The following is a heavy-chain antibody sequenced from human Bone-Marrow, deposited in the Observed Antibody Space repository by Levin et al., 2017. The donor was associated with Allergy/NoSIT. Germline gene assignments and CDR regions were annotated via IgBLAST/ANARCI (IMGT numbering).Heavy chain of an antibody. CDR2: ISGSGATT. D-gene: IGHD4-17*01. V-gene: IGHV3-23*01. CDR3: AKDLEDELLYGVVHADALDV. Sequence: TGGSLRLSCEGSGFTFTRHAMTWVRQAPGKGLEWVSSISGSGATTYYADSVKGRFTISRDNARSTVFLEMNSLRAEDTAVYYCAKDLEDELLYGVVHADALDVWGHGTTVTVAS. J-gene: IGHJ6*02. CDR1: GFTFTRHA.